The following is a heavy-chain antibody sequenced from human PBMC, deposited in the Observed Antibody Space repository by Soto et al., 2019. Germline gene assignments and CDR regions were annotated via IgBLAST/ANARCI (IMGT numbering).Heavy chain of an antibody. CDR3: ARDPYDHWEFYYYYYGMDV. Sequence: GASVKVSCKASGGTFSSYAISWVRQAPGQGLEWMGGIIPIFGTANYAQKFQGRVTITADESTSTAYMELSSLRSEDTAVYYCARDPYDHWEFYYYYYGMDVWGQGTTVTVSS. CDR2: IIPIFGTA. CDR1: GGTFSSYA. V-gene: IGHV1-69*13. J-gene: IGHJ6*02. D-gene: IGHD5-12*01.